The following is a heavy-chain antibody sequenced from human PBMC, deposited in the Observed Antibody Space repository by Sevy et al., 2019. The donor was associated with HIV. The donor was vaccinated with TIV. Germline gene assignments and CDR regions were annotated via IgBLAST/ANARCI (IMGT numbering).Heavy chain of an antibody. CDR1: GFTFGDYA. J-gene: IGHJ4*02. CDR3: TIHYYGSGSQYFEY. Sequence: GGSLRLSCTASGFTFGDYAMSWFRQAPGKGLEWVGFIRSKAYGGTTEYAASVKGRFTISRDDSKSIAYLQMNSLKTEDTGVYYCTIHYYGSGSQYFEYWGQGTLVTVSS. V-gene: IGHV3-49*03. D-gene: IGHD3-10*01. CDR2: IRSKAYGGTT.